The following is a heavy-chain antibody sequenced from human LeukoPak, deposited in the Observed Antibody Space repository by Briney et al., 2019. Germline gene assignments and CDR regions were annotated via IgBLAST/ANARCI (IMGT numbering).Heavy chain of an antibody. CDR3: ARVFGSYCSSTSCYYNWFDP. CDR2: IYYSGST. V-gene: IGHV4-59*01. D-gene: IGHD2-2*01. CDR1: GGSISSYY. Sequence: SETLSLTXTVSGGSISSYYWSWIRQPPGKGLEWIGYIYYSGSTNYNPSLKSRVTISVDTSKNQFSLKLSSVTAADTAVYYCARVFGSYCSSTSCYYNWFDPWGQGTLVTVSS. J-gene: IGHJ5*02.